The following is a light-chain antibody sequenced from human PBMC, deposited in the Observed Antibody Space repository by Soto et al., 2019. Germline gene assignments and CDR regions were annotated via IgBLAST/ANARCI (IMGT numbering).Light chain of an antibody. V-gene: IGLV2-23*01. Sequence: QSALTQPASVSGSPGQSITISCTGTSSDVGSYNLVSWYQQHPGKAPKLMIYEGSKRPSGVSNRFSGSKSGNTASLTISGLQAEDGADYYCCSYAGIRTFVVFGGGTKLTVL. CDR2: EGS. CDR3: CSYAGIRTFVV. J-gene: IGLJ2*01. CDR1: SSDVGSYNL.